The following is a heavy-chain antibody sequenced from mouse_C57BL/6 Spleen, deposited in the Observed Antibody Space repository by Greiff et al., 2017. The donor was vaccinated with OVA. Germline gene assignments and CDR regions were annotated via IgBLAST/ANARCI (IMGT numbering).Heavy chain of an antibody. V-gene: IGHV7-1*01. CDR1: GFTFSDFY. CDR3: ARDAYCNPFAY. CDR2: SRNKANDYTT. D-gene: IGHD2-10*02. Sequence: EVKVVESGGGLVQSGRSLRLSCATSGFTFSDFYMAWVRQAPGKGLEWIAASRNKANDYTTEYSASVKGRFIVSRDTSQSILYLQMNTLRAEDTAMYYCARDAYCNPFAYWGQGTLVTVSA. J-gene: IGHJ3*01.